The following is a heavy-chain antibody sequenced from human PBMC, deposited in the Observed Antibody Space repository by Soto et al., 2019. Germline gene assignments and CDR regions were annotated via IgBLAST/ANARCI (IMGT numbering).Heavy chain of an antibody. Sequence: QVQLVQSGAEVKKPGSSVKVSCKASGGTFSSYAISWVRQAPVQGLEWMGGIIPIFGTANYAQKFQGRVTITADESTSTAYMELSSLRSEDTAVYYCARGYCTNGVCYSYYYGMDVWGQGTTVTVSS. CDR2: IIPIFGTA. J-gene: IGHJ6*02. CDR1: GGTFSSYA. CDR3: ARGYCTNGVCYSYYYGMDV. D-gene: IGHD2-8*01. V-gene: IGHV1-69*01.